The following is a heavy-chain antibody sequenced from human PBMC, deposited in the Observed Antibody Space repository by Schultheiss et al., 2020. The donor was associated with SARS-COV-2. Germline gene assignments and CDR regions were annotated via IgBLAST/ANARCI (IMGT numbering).Heavy chain of an antibody. J-gene: IGHJ6*03. CDR2: IYSGGST. Sequence: GGSLRLSCAASGFTVSSNYMSWVRQAPGKGLEWVSVIYSGGSTYYADSVKGRFTISRDNSKNTLYLQMNSLRAEDTAVYYCAREYYDFWSGSSYYMDVWGKGTTVTVSS. D-gene: IGHD3-3*01. CDR1: GFTVSSNY. V-gene: IGHV3-53*01. CDR3: AREYYDFWSGSSYYMDV.